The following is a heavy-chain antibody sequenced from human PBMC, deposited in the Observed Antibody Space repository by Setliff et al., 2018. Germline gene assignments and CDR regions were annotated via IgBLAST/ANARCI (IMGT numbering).Heavy chain of an antibody. V-gene: IGHV4-34*01. J-gene: IGHJ6*02. CDR2: INHSGST. CDR3: ARKKTVYWYYGMDV. D-gene: IGHD2-15*01. Sequence: SETLSLTCAVYGGSFSGYYWSWIRQPPGKGPEWIGEINHSGSTNYNPSLKSRVTISVDTSKNQFSLKLSSVTAADTAVYYCARKKTVYWYYGMDVWGQGTTVTSP. CDR1: GGSFSGYY.